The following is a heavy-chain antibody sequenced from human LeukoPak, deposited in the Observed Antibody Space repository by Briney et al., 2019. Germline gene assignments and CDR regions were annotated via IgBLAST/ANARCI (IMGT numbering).Heavy chain of an antibody. CDR2: MNPNSGNT. V-gene: IGHV1-8*01. Sequence: ASVKVSCKASGYTFTSYDINWVRQATGQGLEWMGWMNPNSGNTGYAQKFQGRVTMTRNTSISTAYMELSSLRSEDTAVYYCAREGAVYGYSSSWYKYYYGMDVWGQGTTVTVSS. CDR1: GYTFTSYD. D-gene: IGHD6-13*01. J-gene: IGHJ6*02. CDR3: AREGAVYGYSSSWYKYYYGMDV.